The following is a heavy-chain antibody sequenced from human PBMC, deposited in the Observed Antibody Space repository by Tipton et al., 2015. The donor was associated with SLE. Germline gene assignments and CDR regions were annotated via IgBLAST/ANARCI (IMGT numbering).Heavy chain of an antibody. CDR2: IYYSGST. Sequence: TLSLTCTVSGGSISSYYWSWIRQPPGKGLEWIGYIYYSGSTNYNPSLKSRVTISVDTSKNQFSLKLSSVTAADTAVYYCARLTYYYDSYDAFDIWGQGTMVTVSS. CDR1: GGSISSYY. CDR3: ARLTYYYDSYDAFDI. J-gene: IGHJ3*02. D-gene: IGHD3-22*01. V-gene: IGHV4-59*12.